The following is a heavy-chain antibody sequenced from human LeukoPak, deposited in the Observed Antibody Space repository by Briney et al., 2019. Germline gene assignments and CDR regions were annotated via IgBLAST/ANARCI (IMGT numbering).Heavy chain of an antibody. D-gene: IGHD2-21*01. CDR3: ARVWFQNWFDP. CDR2: ISAYNGNT. CDR1: GGTFNTYA. Sequence: ASVKVSCKASGGTFNTYAISWVRQAAGQGLEWMGWISAYNGNTNYAQKLQGRVTMTTDTSTSTAYMELRSLRSDDTAVYYCARVWFQNWFDPWGQGTLVTVSS. J-gene: IGHJ5*02. V-gene: IGHV1-18*01.